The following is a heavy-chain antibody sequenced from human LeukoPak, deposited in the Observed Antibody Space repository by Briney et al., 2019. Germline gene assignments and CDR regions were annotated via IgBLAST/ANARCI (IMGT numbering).Heavy chain of an antibody. J-gene: IGHJ4*02. CDR3: ARSNYGAFDY. V-gene: IGHV4-59*12. D-gene: IGHD4-11*01. Sequence: SETLSLTCTVSGGSISSYYWSWIRQPPGKGLEWIGYIYYSGSTYYNPSLKSRVTISVDTSKNHFSLKLSSVTAADTAVYYCARSNYGAFDYWGQGTLVTVSS. CDR1: GGSISSYY. CDR2: IYYSGST.